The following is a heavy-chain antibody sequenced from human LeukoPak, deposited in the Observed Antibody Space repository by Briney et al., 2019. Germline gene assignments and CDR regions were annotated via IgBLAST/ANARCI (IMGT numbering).Heavy chain of an antibody. CDR3: ARGTYFDY. D-gene: IGHD1-1*01. CDR1: GYTFTTYG. V-gene: IGHV1-18*01. J-gene: IGHJ4*02. Sequence: ASVKVSCKASGYTFTTYGISWVRQAPGQGLEWMGWTSAYSDKTKYAQKLEGRVTMTTDTSTSTAYMEMRSLRSDDTAVYYCARGTYFDYWGQGTLVTVSS. CDR2: TSAYSDKT.